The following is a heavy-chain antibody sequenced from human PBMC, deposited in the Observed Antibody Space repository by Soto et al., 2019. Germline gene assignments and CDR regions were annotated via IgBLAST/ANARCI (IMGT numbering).Heavy chain of an antibody. CDR2: INPNSGGT. J-gene: IGHJ4*02. CDR1: GYTFTGYY. CDR3: ARGPYTFGGVIVPGPFDY. V-gene: IGHV1-2*04. D-gene: IGHD3-16*02. Sequence: QVQLVQSGAEVKKPGASVKVSCKASGYTFTGYYMHWVRQAPGQGLEWMGWINPNSGGTNYAQKFQGWVAMTRDTSISTAYIELSRLRSDDTAVYYCARGPYTFGGVIVPGPFDYWGQGTLVTVSS.